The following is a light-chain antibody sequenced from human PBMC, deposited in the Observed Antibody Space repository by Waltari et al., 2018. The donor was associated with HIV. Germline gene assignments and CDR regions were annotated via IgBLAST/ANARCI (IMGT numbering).Light chain of an antibody. V-gene: IGLV3-21*02. J-gene: IGLJ1*01. CDR2: DDS. Sequence: SYVLTQPPSVSVASGQMASLACGGNNIGSKTVHWYQQKPGQAPLLVVYDDSDRPSGIPGRFSGSNSGHTATLTISRVEAGDEADYYCQVWDSNSDQYVFGSGTKVTVL. CDR3: QVWDSNSDQYV. CDR1: NIGSKT.